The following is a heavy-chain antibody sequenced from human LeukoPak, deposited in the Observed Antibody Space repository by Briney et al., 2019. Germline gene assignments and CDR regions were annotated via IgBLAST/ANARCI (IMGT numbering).Heavy chain of an antibody. CDR3: ARAGVHYGSGNDSFDV. CDR1: GFHVGSNN. J-gene: IGHJ3*01. CDR2: IHSGGNT. V-gene: IGHV3-66*01. Sequence: GGSLRLSCAASGFHVGSNNINWVRQAPGKGLERVSGIHSGGNTYYTDSVKGRFTISRDMSQNTVYLQMNSLSGEDTAVYYCARAGVHYGSGNDSFDVWGQGTVVSVSS. D-gene: IGHD3-10*01.